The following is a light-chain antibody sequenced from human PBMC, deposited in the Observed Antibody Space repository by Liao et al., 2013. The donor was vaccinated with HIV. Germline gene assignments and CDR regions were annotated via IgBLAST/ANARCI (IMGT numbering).Light chain of an antibody. Sequence: SYVLTQPPSVSVAPGETASITCGGDYIGNKGIYWYQQRPGQAPIMVISYNTDRPSGIPERFSGSNSGNTATLTISRVEAGDAADYFCQVWDSSSDRVFGGGTKLTVL. J-gene: IGLJ2*01. V-gene: IGLV3-21*01. CDR3: QVWDSSSDRV. CDR2: YNT. CDR1: YIGNKG.